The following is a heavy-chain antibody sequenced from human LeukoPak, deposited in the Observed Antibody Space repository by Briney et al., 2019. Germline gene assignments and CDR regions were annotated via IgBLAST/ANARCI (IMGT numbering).Heavy chain of an antibody. J-gene: IGHJ2*01. CDR3: AKGPPGTDNDWYFDL. CDR2: FDPEENKR. D-gene: IGHD1-1*01. CDR1: GYSLTEIC. Sequence: ASVKVSCKVSGYSLTEICMHWVRQAPGKGLEWMGGFDPEENKRIYAQKFKGRVTMTEDTSTDTAYMEVSSLTFEDTAVYYCAKGPPGTDNDWYFDLWGRGTLVTVSS. V-gene: IGHV1-24*01.